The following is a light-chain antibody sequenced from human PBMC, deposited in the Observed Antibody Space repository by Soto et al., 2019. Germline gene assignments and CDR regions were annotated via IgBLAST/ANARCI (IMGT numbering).Light chain of an antibody. CDR1: SGHSSYT. Sequence: QSVLTQSPSASASLGASVKLTCTLSSGHSSYTIAWHQQQPEKGPRYLMKLNSDGSHKKGDGIPDRFSGSSSGAERYLTISSLQSEDEADYYCQTWGTYVVFGGGTKVTVL. V-gene: IGLV4-69*01. CDR2: LNSDGSH. J-gene: IGLJ2*01. CDR3: QTWGTYVV.